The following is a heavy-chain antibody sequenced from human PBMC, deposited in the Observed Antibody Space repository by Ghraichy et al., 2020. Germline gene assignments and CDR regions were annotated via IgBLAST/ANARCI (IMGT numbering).Heavy chain of an antibody. D-gene: IGHD1-26*01. CDR3: AKDISRSGTYSHLAN. CDR1: VFTFDDFA. V-gene: IGHV3-9*01. J-gene: IGHJ4*02. CDR2: ISWNSNRM. Sequence: LSLTCAASVFTFDDFAMHWVRQAPGKGLEWVAVISWNSNRMDYADSVKGRFTISRDNARNSLNLQMSSLRPEDTAFYYCAKDISRSGTYSHLANWGQGTLVTVSS.